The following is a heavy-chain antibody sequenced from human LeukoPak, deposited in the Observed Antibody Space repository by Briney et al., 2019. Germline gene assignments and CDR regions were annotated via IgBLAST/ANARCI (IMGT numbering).Heavy chain of an antibody. D-gene: IGHD6-13*01. V-gene: IGHV3-30*04. CDR3: ARALVDMSSSSYMDV. CDR2: ISYDGSNK. CDR1: GFTFSSYA. J-gene: IGHJ6*02. Sequence: GGSLRLSCAASGFTFSSYAMHWVRQAPGKGLEWVAVISYDGSNKYYADSVKGRFTISRDNSKNTLYLQMNSLRAEDTAVYYCARALVDMSSSSYMDVWGQGTTVTVSS.